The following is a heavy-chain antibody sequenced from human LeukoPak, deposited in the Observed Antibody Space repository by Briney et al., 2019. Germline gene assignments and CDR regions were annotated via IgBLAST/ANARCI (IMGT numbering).Heavy chain of an antibody. V-gene: IGHV3-7*03. J-gene: IGHJ6*03. D-gene: IGHD5-18*01. CDR1: GFTFSSYW. Sequence: GGSLRLSCAASGFTFSSYWMSWVRQAPGKGLEWVANIKQDGSEKYYVDSVKGRFTISRDNAKNSLYLQMNTLRAEDTAVYYCAKASRFGYSYGPREYFYYMDVWGKGTTVTISS. CDR2: IKQDGSEK. CDR3: AKASRFGYSYGPREYFYYMDV.